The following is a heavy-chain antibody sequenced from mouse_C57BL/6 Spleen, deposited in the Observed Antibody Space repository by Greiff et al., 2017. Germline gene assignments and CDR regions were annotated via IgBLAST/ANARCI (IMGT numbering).Heavy chain of an antibody. CDR3: ARSITTVVATPLWYFDV. CDR2: IYPGSGST. Sequence: VQLQQPRAELVKPGASVKMSCKASGYTFTSYWITWVKQRPGQGLEWIGDIYPGSGSTNYNEKFKSKATLTVDTSSSTAYMQLSSLTSEDSAVYYCARSITTVVATPLWYFDVWGTGTTVTVSS. V-gene: IGHV1-55*01. J-gene: IGHJ1*03. CDR1: GYTFTSYW. D-gene: IGHD1-1*01.